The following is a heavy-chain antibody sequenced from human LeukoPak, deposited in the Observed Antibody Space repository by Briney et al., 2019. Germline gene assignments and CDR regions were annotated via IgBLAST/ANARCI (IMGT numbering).Heavy chain of an antibody. CDR3: ARSARRDGYNYVY. J-gene: IGHJ4*02. CDR1: GGSISSYY. Sequence: SETLSLTRTVSGGSISSYYWSWIRQPPGKGLEWIGYIYYSGSTNYNPSLKSRVTISVDTSKNQFSLKLSSVTAADTAVYYCARSARRDGYNYVYWGQGTLVTVSS. CDR2: IYYSGST. V-gene: IGHV4-59*08. D-gene: IGHD5-24*01.